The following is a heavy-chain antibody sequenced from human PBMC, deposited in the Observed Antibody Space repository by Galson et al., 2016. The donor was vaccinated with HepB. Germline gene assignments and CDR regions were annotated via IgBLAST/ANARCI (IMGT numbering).Heavy chain of an antibody. CDR3: AREGGDAFDI. V-gene: IGHV1-69*13. CDR1: GGTFRSYA. Sequence: SVKVSCKASGGTFRSYAISWVRQAPGQGLERMGGIIPIFGTANYAQKFQGRVTITADESTSTAYMELSSLRSDDTAVYYCAREGGDAFDIWGQGTMVTVSS. D-gene: IGHD3-16*01. CDR2: IIPIFGTA. J-gene: IGHJ3*02.